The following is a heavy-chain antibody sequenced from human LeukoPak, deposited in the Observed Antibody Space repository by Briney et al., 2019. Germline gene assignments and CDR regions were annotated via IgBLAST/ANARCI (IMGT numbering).Heavy chain of an antibody. CDR1: GFTVSSNY. Sequence: GGSLRLSCAASGFTVSSNYMTWVRQAPGKGLEWVSVIYSGGSTYYADSVTGRFTIFRDNSKNTLYLQMNSLRAEDTAVYYCARDITGSWSIDYWGQGTLITVSS. CDR2: IYSGGST. D-gene: IGHD6-13*01. V-gene: IGHV3-53*05. J-gene: IGHJ4*02. CDR3: ARDITGSWSIDY.